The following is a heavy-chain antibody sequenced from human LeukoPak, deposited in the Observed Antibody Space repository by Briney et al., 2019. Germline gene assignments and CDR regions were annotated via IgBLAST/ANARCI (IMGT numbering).Heavy chain of an antibody. D-gene: IGHD3-3*01. CDR3: ARDPRQRFLEWAQDY. Sequence: ASVKVSCKASGYTFTCYYMHWVRQAPGQGLEWMGWINPNSGGTNYAQKFQGRVTMTRDTSISTAYMELSRLRSDDTAVYYCARDPRQRFLEWAQDYWGQGTLVTVSS. CDR1: GYTFTCYY. V-gene: IGHV1-2*02. CDR2: INPNSGGT. J-gene: IGHJ4*02.